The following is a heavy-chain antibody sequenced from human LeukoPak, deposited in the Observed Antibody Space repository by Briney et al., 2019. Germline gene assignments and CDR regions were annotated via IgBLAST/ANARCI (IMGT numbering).Heavy chain of an antibody. J-gene: IGHJ6*04. D-gene: IGHD3-10*01. CDR1: GGTFSSYA. CDR2: IIPIFGTA. CDR3: ARDRTGSGCMDV. V-gene: IGHV1-69*01. Sequence: SVKVSFKASGGTFSSYAMGWVRQAAGQGREWMGGIIPIFGTANYAQKFQGRVTITADESTSTAYMGLSSLISEDTAVYYWARDRTGSGCMDVWGKGTTVTVSS.